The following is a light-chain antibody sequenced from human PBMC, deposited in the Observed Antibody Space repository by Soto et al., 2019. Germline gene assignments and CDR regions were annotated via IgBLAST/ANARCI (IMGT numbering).Light chain of an antibody. CDR1: QSVSSSY. CDR2: VAS. CDR3: QPSVSSPYT. V-gene: IGKV3-20*01. J-gene: IGKJ2*01. Sequence: EIVLTQSPGTLSLSPGERATLSCRASQSVSSSYLAWYQQRPGQAPRLLIYVASRRATRIPDRFTSTGSGTDFTLTISTLEPEDFAVYYCQPSVSSPYTFGQGTKREI.